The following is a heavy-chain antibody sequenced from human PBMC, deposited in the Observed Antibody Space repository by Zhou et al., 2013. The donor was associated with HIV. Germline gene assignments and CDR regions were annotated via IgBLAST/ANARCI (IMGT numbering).Heavy chain of an antibody. CDR2: ISAYNGNT. V-gene: IGHV1-18*01. D-gene: IGHD2-15*01. CDR1: GYTFTSYG. J-gene: IGHJ3*02. CDR3: AVGYCSGGSCLTYAFDI. Sequence: QVQLVQSGAEVKKPGASVKVSCKASGYTFTSYGISWVRQAPGQGLEWMGWISAYNGNTNYAQKLQGRVTMTTDTSTSTAYMELRSLRSDDTAVYYCAVGYCSGGSCLTYAFDIWGQGTMVTVSS.